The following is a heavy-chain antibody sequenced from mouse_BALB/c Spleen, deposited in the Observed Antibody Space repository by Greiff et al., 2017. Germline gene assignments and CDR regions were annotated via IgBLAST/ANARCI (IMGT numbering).Heavy chain of an antibody. Sequence: EVKLLESGPGLVKPSQSLSLTCTVTGYSITSDYAWNWIRQFPGNKLEWMGYISYSGSTSYNPSLKSRISITRDTSKNQFFLQLNSVTTEDTATYYCARSRGYYAMDYWGQGTSVTVSS. D-gene: IGHD3-1*01. CDR1: GYSITSDYA. J-gene: IGHJ4*01. V-gene: IGHV3-2*02. CDR3: ARSRGYYAMDY. CDR2: ISYSGST.